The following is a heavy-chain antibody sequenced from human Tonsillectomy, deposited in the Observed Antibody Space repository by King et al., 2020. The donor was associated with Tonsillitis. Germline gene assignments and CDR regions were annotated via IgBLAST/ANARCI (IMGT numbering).Heavy chain of an antibody. CDR2: ISGSGGST. D-gene: IGHD3-10*01. Sequence: EVQLVQSGGGLVQPGGSLRLSCASSGFTFNSYAMSWVRQAPGKGLEWGSAISGSGGSTYYADSVKGRFTISRDNSKNTLCLQMNSLRAEDTAVYYCAPRAGSGNVNYFDYWGQGTLVTVSS. J-gene: IGHJ4*02. V-gene: IGHV3-23*04. CDR1: GFTFNSYA. CDR3: APRAGSGNVNYFDY.